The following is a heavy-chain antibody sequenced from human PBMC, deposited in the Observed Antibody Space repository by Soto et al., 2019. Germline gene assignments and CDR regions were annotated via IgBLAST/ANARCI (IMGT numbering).Heavy chain of an antibody. CDR3: ARGNVVAIDY. V-gene: IGHV4-31*03. CDR2: IYYSGST. CDR1: GGSISSGGYY. Sequence: PSETRSLTCTVSGGSISSGGYYWSWIRQHPGKGLEWIGYIYYSGSTYYNPSLKSRVTISVDTSKNQFSLKLSSVTAADTAVYYCARGNVVAIDYWGQGTLVTVSS. D-gene: IGHD2-21*01. J-gene: IGHJ4*02.